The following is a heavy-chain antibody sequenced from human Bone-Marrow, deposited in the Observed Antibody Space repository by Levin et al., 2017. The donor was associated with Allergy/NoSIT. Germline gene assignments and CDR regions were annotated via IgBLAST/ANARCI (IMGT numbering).Heavy chain of an antibody. CDR3: ASQRGGGWFFDY. CDR2: VYYTGNT. D-gene: IGHD6-19*01. J-gene: IGHJ4*02. Sequence: SETLSLTCTVSGGSVSSGSYYWSWIRQPPGKRLEWIGNVYYTGNTNYNPSLESRVTISLDTSKNQLSLRLSSVTAADTAVYYCASQRGGGWFFDYWGQGTLVNVSS. V-gene: IGHV4-61*01. CDR1: GGSVSSGSYY.